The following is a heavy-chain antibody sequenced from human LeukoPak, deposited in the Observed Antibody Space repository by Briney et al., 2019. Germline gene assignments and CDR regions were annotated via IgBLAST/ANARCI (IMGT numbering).Heavy chain of an antibody. J-gene: IGHJ4*02. Sequence: PGGSLRLSCAASGFTFSSYAMHWVRQAPGKGLEWVAVISYDGSNKYYADSVKGRFTISRDNSKNTLYLQMNSLRAEDTAVYYCAREDGDPYSPFDYWGQGTLVTVSS. V-gene: IGHV3-30*14. CDR2: ISYDGSNK. CDR1: GFTFSSYA. CDR3: AREDGDPYSPFDY. D-gene: IGHD7-27*01.